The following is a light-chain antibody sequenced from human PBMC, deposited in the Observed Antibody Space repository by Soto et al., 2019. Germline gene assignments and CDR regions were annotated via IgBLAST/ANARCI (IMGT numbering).Light chain of an antibody. CDR2: GAS. CDR1: QSVSID. CDR3: QQYNNWPPIT. V-gene: IGKV3-15*01. Sequence: EIVMTQSPATVPVSPGERVTLSCRASQSVSIDLAWYQQKPGQAPRLLIYGASTRATDIPPSFTGSGSGTEFTLTISSLQSEDIAVYYCQQYNNWPPITFGQGTRLEIK. J-gene: IGKJ5*01.